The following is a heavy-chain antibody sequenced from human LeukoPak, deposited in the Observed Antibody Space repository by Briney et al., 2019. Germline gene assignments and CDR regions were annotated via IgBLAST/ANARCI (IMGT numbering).Heavy chain of an antibody. J-gene: IGHJ4*02. V-gene: IGHV3-20*04. CDR3: ARGRAGAGAAYYFDN. CDR2: INWNGGST. Sequence: PGVSLRLSCAASGFTFDDYGMSWVRHAPAKGLEWVSGINWNGGSTGYADSVKGRFTISRDNAKNSLYLQMNSLRAEDTAVYYCARGRAGAGAAYYFDNWGQGTLVTVSS. D-gene: IGHD6-13*01. CDR1: GFTFDDYG.